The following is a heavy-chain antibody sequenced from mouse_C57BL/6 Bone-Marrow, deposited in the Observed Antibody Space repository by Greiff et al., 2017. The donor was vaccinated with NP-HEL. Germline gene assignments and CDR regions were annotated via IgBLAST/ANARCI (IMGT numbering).Heavy chain of an antibody. Sequence: EVQVVESGGGLVKPGGSLKLSCAASGFTFSSYAMSWVRQTPEKRLEWVATISDGGSYTYYPDNVKGRFNISRDNAKNNLYLQMSHLKSEDTAMYYCARERYYGSSQYYFDCWGQGTTLTVSS. J-gene: IGHJ2*01. CDR2: ISDGGSYT. V-gene: IGHV5-4*01. CDR1: GFTFSSYA. D-gene: IGHD1-1*01. CDR3: ARERYYGSSQYYFDC.